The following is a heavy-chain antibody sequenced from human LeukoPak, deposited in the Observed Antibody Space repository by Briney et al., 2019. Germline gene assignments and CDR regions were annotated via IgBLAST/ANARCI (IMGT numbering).Heavy chain of an antibody. CDR2: ISGSGGST. J-gene: IGHJ6*03. CDR3: AEDHSQQPPPSYYYYYMDV. D-gene: IGHD6-13*01. V-gene: IGHV3-23*01. Sequence: GGSLRLSCAASGFTFSSYAMSWVRQAPGKGLEWVSAISGSGGSTYYADSVKGRFTISRDNSKNTLYLQMNSLRAEDTAVYYCAEDHSQQPPPSYYYYYMDVWGKGTTVTVSS. CDR1: GFTFSSYA.